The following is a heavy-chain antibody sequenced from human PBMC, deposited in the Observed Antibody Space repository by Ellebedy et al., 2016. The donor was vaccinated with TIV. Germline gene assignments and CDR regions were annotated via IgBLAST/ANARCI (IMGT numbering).Heavy chain of an antibody. Sequence: AASVKVSCKASGYTFSSFGISWVRQAPGQGLEWLGWISAHNGNTNYAQKLQGRVTLTTDSSTSTAFMELRNLRTDETAIYFCARDRSYGYSLLDYWGQGTLVTVSS. CDR3: ARDRSYGYSLLDY. D-gene: IGHD5-18*01. V-gene: IGHV1-18*01. CDR2: ISAHNGNT. CDR1: GYTFSSFG. J-gene: IGHJ4*02.